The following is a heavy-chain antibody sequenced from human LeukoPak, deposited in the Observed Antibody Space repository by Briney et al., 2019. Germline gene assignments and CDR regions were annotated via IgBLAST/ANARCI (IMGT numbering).Heavy chain of an antibody. D-gene: IGHD1-26*01. CDR1: GYTFTSYD. CDR2: MNPNSGNT. J-gene: IGHJ4*02. CDR3: ARSRGGRGSYTVDY. Sequence: ASVKVSCKASGYTFTSYDINWVRQATGQGLEWMGWMNPNSGNTGYAQKFQGRVTITRNTSISTAYMELSSLRSEDTAVYYCARSRGGRGSYTVDYWGQGTLVTVSS. V-gene: IGHV1-8*03.